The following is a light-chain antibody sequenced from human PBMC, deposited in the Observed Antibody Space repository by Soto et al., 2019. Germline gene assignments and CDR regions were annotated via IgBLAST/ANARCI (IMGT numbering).Light chain of an antibody. J-gene: IGLJ3*02. CDR2: EVS. CDR1: SSDVGGYDF. V-gene: IGLV2-14*01. Sequence: QSALTQPASVSGSPGQSITISCTGTSSDVGGYDFVSWYRQYPGQAPKVIIYEVSHRPSGVSYRFSGSKSGNTASLTISGLQAEDEADYYCSSYTDSSGRVFGGGTKVTVL. CDR3: SSYTDSSGRV.